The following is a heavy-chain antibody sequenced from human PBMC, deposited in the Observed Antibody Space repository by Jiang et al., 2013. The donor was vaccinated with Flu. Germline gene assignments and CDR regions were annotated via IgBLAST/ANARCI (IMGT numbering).Heavy chain of an antibody. CDR3: ARVGVSMDSGYSSDY. D-gene: IGHD5-12*01. Sequence: RLSCAASGFPFDDYGMSWVRQAPGKGLEWVSGIDYSGVNTAYGDSVKGRFTISRDNAKNSLYLQMNSLRAEDTALYYCARVGVSMDSGYSSDYWGRGTLVTVSS. J-gene: IGHJ4*02. CDR1: GFPFDDYG. CDR2: IDYSGVNT. V-gene: IGHV3-20*04.